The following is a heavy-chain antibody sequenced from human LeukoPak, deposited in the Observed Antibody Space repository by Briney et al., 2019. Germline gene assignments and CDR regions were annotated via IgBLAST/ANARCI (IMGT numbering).Heavy chain of an antibody. J-gene: IGHJ4*02. D-gene: IGHD3-10*01. Sequence: SQTLSLTCAVSGGSISSGDYSWSWLRPPPGKDLVWIGYIFQSGSTYYNPSLKSRVTISVDRSKNQFSLKLSSVTAADTAVYYCASKTYGSGSYTYWGQGTLVTASS. CDR3: ASKTYGSGSYTY. V-gene: IGHV4-30-2*01. CDR1: GGSISSGDYS. CDR2: IFQSGST.